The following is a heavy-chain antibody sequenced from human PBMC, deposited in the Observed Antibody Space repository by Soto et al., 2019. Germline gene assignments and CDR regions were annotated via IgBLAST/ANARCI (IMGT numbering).Heavy chain of an antibody. CDR3: ARGGYYYENSGQNAYDY. V-gene: IGHV4-31*03. J-gene: IGHJ4*01. CDR1: GGSISSGGYY. Sequence: SETLSLTCTVSGGSISSGGYYWSWIRQHPGKGLEWIGYIYYGGSTYYNPPLKSRATISGDTSKNQFSLKLSSVTAADTAVYYCARGGYYYENSGQNAYDYWGQGILVTVSS. D-gene: IGHD3-22*01. CDR2: IYYGGST.